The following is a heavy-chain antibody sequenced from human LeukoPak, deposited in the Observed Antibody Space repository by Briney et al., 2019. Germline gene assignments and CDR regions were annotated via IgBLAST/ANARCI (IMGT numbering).Heavy chain of an antibody. J-gene: IGHJ4*02. CDR3: ATAWRGREGYFDY. CDR2: IYHSGST. Sequence: PSETLSLTCAVSGYSISSGYYWGWIRQPPGKGLEWIGSIYHSGSTYYNPSLKSRVTISVDTSKNQFSLKLSSVTAAGTAVYYCATAWRGREGYFDYWGQGTLVTVSS. V-gene: IGHV4-38-2*01. D-gene: IGHD1-26*01. CDR1: GYSISSGYY.